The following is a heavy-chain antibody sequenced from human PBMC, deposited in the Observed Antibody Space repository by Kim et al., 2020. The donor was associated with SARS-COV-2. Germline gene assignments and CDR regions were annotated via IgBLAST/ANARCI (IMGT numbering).Heavy chain of an antibody. Sequence: ASVKVSCKTSGDTSSTSGFSWVRQAPGQGLEWMGWINTKKGDTNYVQKFQDRVTMTTDSSTTPVYMELRSLKSDDTPVYYCVRGTWGDVNDYWCQGTLVT. CDR1: GDTSSTSG. J-gene: IGHJ4*02. CDR3: VRGTWGDVNDY. CDR2: INTKKGDT. V-gene: IGHV1-18*01. D-gene: IGHD3-16*01.